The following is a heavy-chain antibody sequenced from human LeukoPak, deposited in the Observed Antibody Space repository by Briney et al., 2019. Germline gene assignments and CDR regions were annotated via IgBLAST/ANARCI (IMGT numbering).Heavy chain of an antibody. CDR3: AKDKDSPFDY. CDR1: GFTFSSYG. V-gene: IGHV3-23*01. Sequence: GGSLRLSRAASGFTFSSYGMSWVRQAPGKGLEWVSSISGSGGSTYYADSVKGRFTISRDNSKNTLYLQMNSLRAEDTAVYYCAKDKDSPFDYWGQGTLVTVSS. CDR2: ISGSGGST. D-gene: IGHD3/OR15-3a*01. J-gene: IGHJ4*02.